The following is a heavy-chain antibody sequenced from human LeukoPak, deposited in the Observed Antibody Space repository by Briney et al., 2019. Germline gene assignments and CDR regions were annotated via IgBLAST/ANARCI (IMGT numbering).Heavy chain of an antibody. Sequence: PSETLSLTCTVSGDSINGFYWSWIRQPPGKGLEWVGYIYYSGSPIYNPSLKSRVTISMDTSKNQFSLKLTSVTAADTAVYYCARDRAAVSWFDPWGQGTLVTVSS. CDR3: ARDRAAVSWFDP. CDR1: GDSINGFY. CDR2: IYYSGSP. D-gene: IGHD6-13*01. J-gene: IGHJ5*02. V-gene: IGHV4-59*01.